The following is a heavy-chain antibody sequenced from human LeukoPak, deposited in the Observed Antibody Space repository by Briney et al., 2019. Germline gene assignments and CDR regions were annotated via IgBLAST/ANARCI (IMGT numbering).Heavy chain of an antibody. V-gene: IGHV4-59*01. CDR2: IYYTGST. Sequence: SETLSLTCTVSGASISRSYWSCIRQPPGKGLEWIGYIYYTGSTNYNPSLKSRVTISVDTSKNQFSLKLTSVTAADTAVYYCASGQVGATTLFDYWGQGTLVTVSS. D-gene: IGHD1-26*01. CDR1: GASISRSY. CDR3: ASGQVGATTLFDY. J-gene: IGHJ4*02.